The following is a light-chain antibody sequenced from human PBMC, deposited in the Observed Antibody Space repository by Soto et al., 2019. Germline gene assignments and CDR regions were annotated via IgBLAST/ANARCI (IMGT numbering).Light chain of an antibody. V-gene: IGKV1-5*03. CDR2: KAS. Sequence: DIQMTQSTSTLSASIGDTVTITCRASQYISNRVAWYQQKPGKAPKVLISKASNLASGVPARLSGSESGTEFTLTISSLQPDDFATYYCQQHNTYSWTFGEGTKVEIK. CDR3: QQHNTYSWT. J-gene: IGKJ1*01. CDR1: QYISNR.